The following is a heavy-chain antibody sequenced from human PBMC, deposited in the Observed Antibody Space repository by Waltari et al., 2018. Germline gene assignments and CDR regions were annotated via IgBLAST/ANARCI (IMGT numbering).Heavy chain of an antibody. D-gene: IGHD3-10*01. Sequence: EVQLVESGGGLIQPGGSLRLSCAASGFTVSSNYMSWVRQAPGQGLEWVSVIYSGGSTYYADSVKGRFTISRDNSKNTLYLQMNSLRAEDTAVYYCAREPTMVRGVITGGYLDYWGQGTLVTVSS. J-gene: IGHJ4*02. V-gene: IGHV3-53*01. CDR3: AREPTMVRGVITGGYLDY. CDR2: IYSGGST. CDR1: GFTVSSNY.